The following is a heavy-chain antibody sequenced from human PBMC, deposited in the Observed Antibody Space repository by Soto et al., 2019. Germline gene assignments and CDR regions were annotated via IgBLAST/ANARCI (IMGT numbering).Heavy chain of an antibody. Sequence: QVQLQQWGAGLLKPSETLSLTCAVYGGSFSGYYWSWIRQPPGKGLEWIGEINHSGSTNYNPSLKSRVTISVATSKYQFSLKLSSVTTADTAVYYCARGRGDVYGMDVCGNGTTVTVSS. V-gene: IGHV4-34*01. J-gene: IGHJ6*04. CDR2: INHSGST. CDR1: GGSFSGYY. CDR3: ARGRGDVYGMDV. D-gene: IGHD3-10*01.